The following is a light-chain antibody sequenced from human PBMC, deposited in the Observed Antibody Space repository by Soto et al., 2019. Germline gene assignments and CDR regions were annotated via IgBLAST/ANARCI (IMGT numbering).Light chain of an antibody. J-gene: IGLJ2*01. CDR2: QDS. CDR1: KLGDKY. Sequence: SYELTQPPSVSVSPGQTASITCSGDKLGDKYACWYQQKPGQSPVLVIYQDSKRPSGIPERFSGSNSGNTATLTISGTQAMDEADYHCQAWDSSTHVVFVGGTKLTVL. CDR3: QAWDSSTHVV. V-gene: IGLV3-1*01.